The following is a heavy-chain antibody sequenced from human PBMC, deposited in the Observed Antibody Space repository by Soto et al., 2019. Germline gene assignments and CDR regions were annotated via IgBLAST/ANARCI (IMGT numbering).Heavy chain of an antibody. V-gene: IGHV3-23*01. J-gene: IGHJ5*02. CDR3: VYNSGWFNT. Sequence: GGSLRLSCSDSEFPFGPSHMSWVRQAPGEGLEWVSTIDGSGGITYYADSVKGRFTISRDNSRNTVYLQMNSLRGDDTALYFCVYNSGWFNTWGQGALVTVSS. CDR1: EFPFGPSH. D-gene: IGHD1-1*01. CDR2: IDGSGGIT.